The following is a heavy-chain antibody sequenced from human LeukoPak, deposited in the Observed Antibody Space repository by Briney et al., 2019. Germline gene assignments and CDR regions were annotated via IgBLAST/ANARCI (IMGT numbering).Heavy chain of an antibody. V-gene: IGHV2-70*11. J-gene: IGHJ4*02. Sequence: SGPALVKPTQTLTLTCTFSGFSLSTSGMCVSWIRQPPGKALEWLARIDWDDDKYYSTSLKTRLTISKDTSKNQVLLTMTNMDPVDTATYYCARTPSGYSSSWYYFDYWGQGTMVTVSS. D-gene: IGHD6-13*01. CDR2: IDWDDDK. CDR1: GFSLSTSGMC. CDR3: ARTPSGYSSSWYYFDY.